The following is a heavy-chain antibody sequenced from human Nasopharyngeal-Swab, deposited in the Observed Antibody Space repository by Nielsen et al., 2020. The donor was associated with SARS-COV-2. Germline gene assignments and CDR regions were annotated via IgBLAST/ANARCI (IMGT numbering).Heavy chain of an antibody. J-gene: IGHJ4*02. Sequence: ASVKVSCKASGYTFTSYAMHWVRQAPGQRLEGRGWINAGNGNTKYSQKFQGRVTITRDTSASTAYMELSSLRSEDTAVYYCARDLGYIRYCSGGSCYQDYWGQGTLVTVSS. CDR3: ARDLGYIRYCSGGSCYQDY. CDR1: GYTFTSYA. D-gene: IGHD2-15*01. CDR2: INAGNGNT. V-gene: IGHV1-3*01.